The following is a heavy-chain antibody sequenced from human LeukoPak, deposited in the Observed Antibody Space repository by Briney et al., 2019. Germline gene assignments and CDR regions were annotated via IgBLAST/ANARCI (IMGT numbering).Heavy chain of an antibody. CDR3: ARVAYCGGDCYSLDYYYMDV. CDR1: GFTLRNYW. Sequence: GGSLRLSCAASGFTLRNYWMHWVRQTPGKGLQWVSRINGDGTSATYAGSVKGRFTISRDNAKNTLYLQMNSLRAEDTAVYYCARVAYCGGDCYSLDYYYMDVWGKGTTVTVSS. V-gene: IGHV3-74*01. D-gene: IGHD2-21*02. J-gene: IGHJ6*03. CDR2: INGDGTSA.